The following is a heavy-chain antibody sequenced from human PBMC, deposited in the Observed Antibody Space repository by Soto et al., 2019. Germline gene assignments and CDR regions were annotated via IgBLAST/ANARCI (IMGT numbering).Heavy chain of an antibody. D-gene: IGHD2-15*01. CDR1: GFTFSNYW. V-gene: IGHV3-7*01. CDR2: IKEDGSDK. Sequence: GRSLRLSCVPSGFTFSNYWMTWVRQAPGKGREWVDAIKEDGSDKYYVDSVKGRFTVSRDNPKNSLYLQMNSVTAEDTAVYYCARDLGYCSGGTCYSVFDYWGRGTLVTVSS. CDR3: ARDLGYCSGGTCYSVFDY. J-gene: IGHJ4*02.